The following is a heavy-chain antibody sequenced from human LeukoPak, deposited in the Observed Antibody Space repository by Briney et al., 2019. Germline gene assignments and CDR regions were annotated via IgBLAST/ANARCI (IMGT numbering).Heavy chain of an antibody. D-gene: IGHD2-15*01. CDR3: ARGPLLDYYYMDV. CDR2: IIPIFGTA. V-gene: IGHV1-69*13. Sequence: ASVKVSCKASRGTFSSYAISWVRRAPGQGLEWMGGIIPIFGTANYAQKFQGRVTITADESTSTAYMELSSLRSEDTAVYYCARGPLLDYYYMDVWGKGTTVTVSS. J-gene: IGHJ6*03. CDR1: RGTFSSYA.